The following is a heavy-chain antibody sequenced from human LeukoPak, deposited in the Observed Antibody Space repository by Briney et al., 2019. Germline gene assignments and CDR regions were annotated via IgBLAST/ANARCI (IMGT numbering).Heavy chain of an antibody. D-gene: IGHD6-19*01. J-gene: IGHJ5*02. CDR1: GYTFTGYY. Sequence: ASVKVSCKASGYTFTGYYIHWVRQAPGQGLEWMGWINPNNGDTNYAQKFQGRVTMTRGPSISTVYMELSRLRSEDTAVYYCAKGGGIAVAGPLNWFDPWGQGTLVTVSS. CDR2: INPNNGDT. V-gene: IGHV1-2*02. CDR3: AKGGGIAVAGPLNWFDP.